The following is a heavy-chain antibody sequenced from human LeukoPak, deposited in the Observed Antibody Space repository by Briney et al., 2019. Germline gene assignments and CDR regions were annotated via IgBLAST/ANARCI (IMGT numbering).Heavy chain of an antibody. J-gene: IGHJ4*02. Sequence: PGGSLRHTCATSGFSFSTQEMTWVRQAPGKGLEWVSYISSNSRTIYYADSVKGRFTISRDNTRNSVFLQLNSLRVEDTGFYYCARGSYTGFALYFDYWGQGTLVTVSS. V-gene: IGHV3-48*03. CDR1: GFSFSTQE. CDR2: ISSNSRTI. CDR3: ARGSYTGFALYFDY. D-gene: IGHD1-1*01.